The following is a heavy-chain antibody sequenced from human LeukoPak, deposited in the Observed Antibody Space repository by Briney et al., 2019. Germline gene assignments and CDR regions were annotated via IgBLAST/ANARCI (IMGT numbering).Heavy chain of an antibody. CDR1: GGSISSYY. CDR3: ARQEQQLVVGYYYYYMDV. D-gene: IGHD6-13*01. CDR2: IYYSGST. Sequence: SETLSLTCTVSGGSISSYYWSWIRQPPGKGLEWIGYIYYSGSTNYNPSLKSRVTISVDTSKNQFSLKLSSVTAADTAVYYCARQEQQLVVGYYYYYMDVWGKGTTVTVSS. J-gene: IGHJ6*03. V-gene: IGHV4-59*01.